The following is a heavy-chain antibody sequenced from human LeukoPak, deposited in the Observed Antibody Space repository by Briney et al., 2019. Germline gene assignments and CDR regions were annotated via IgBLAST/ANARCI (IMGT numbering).Heavy chain of an antibody. CDR2: ISGSGGRT. J-gene: IGHJ4*02. V-gene: IGHV3-23*01. CDR3: AKEENYYDSSGYRHNAY. CDR1: GFTFSSYA. Sequence: QSGGSLRLSCAASGFTFSSYAMSWVRQAPGKGLEWVSAISGSGGRTYYADSVKGRFTISRDNSKNTLYLQMNSLRAEDTAVYYCAKEENYYDSSGYRHNAYWGQGTLVTVSS. D-gene: IGHD3-22*01.